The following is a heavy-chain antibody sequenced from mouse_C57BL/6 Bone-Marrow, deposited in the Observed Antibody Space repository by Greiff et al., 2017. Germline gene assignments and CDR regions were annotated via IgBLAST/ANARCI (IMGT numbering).Heavy chain of an antibody. CDR3: ASVCFLNYGSSQYYFDY. CDR1: GFTFSSYA. D-gene: IGHD1-1*01. J-gene: IGHJ2*01. CDR2: ISDGGSYT. V-gene: IGHV5-4*01. Sequence: EVHLVESGGGLVKPGGSLKLSCAASGFTFSSYAMSWVRQTPEKRLEWVATISDGGSYTYYPDNVKGRFIISRDNAKNNLYLQMSHLKSEDTAMYYCASVCFLNYGSSQYYFDYWGQGTTLTVSS.